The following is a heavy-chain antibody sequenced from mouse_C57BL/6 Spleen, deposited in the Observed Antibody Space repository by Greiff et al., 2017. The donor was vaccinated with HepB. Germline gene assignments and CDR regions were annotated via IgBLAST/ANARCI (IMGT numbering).Heavy chain of an antibody. CDR3: ARPAYYDYDDYAMDY. CDR1: GFTFSDYG. CDR2: ISSGSSTI. V-gene: IGHV5-17*01. J-gene: IGHJ4*01. Sequence: EVKVVESGGGLVKPGGSLKLSCAASGFTFSDYGMHWVRQAPEKGLEWVAYISSGSSTIYYADTVKGRFTISRDNAKNTLFLQMTSLRSEDTAMYYCARPAYYDYDDYAMDYWGQGTSVTVSS. D-gene: IGHD2-4*01.